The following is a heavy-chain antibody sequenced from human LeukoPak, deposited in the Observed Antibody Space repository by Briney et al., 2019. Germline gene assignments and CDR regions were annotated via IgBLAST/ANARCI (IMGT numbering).Heavy chain of an antibody. CDR3: AHKTYYYDSSGYRWYFDL. CDR1: GFSLSTSGVG. V-gene: IGHV2-5*01. Sequence: SGPTLVKPTQTLTLTCTFSGFSLSTSGVGVGWTREPPGKALEWLALIYWNDDKRYSPSLKSRLTITKDTSKNQVVLTITNMDPVDTATYYCAHKTYYYDSSGYRWYFDLWGRGTLVTVSS. J-gene: IGHJ2*01. D-gene: IGHD3-22*01. CDR2: IYWNDDK.